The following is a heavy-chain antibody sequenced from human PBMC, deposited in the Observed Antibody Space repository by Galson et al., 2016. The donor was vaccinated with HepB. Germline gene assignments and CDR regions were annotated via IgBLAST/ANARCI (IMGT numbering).Heavy chain of an antibody. CDR1: GLTFRRYW. Sequence: SLRLSCAASGLTFRRYWMHWVRQAPGKGPVWVSRINSDGSTTNYADSVKGRFTISRDNAKNALYLQVNNLGVEDTAVYYCAFGQSSAFGTFDVWGQGTMVTVSS. J-gene: IGHJ3*01. V-gene: IGHV3-74*01. CDR2: INSDGSTT. CDR3: AFGQSSAFGTFDV. D-gene: IGHD6-6*01.